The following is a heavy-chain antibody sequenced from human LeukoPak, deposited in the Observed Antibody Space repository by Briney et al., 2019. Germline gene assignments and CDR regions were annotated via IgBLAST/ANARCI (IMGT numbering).Heavy chain of an antibody. V-gene: IGHV4-39*01. CDR1: XXXSXYY. D-gene: IGHD6-6*01. J-gene: IGHJ4*02. CDR2: IYYSGST. Sequence: XXXSXYYWGWXRQPXGTGREWIGSIYYSGSTYYNPSLKSRVTISVDTSKNQFSLKLSSVTAADTAVYYCARHIGSSSSRGYYFDYWGQGTLVTVSS. CDR3: ARHIGSSSSRGYYFDY.